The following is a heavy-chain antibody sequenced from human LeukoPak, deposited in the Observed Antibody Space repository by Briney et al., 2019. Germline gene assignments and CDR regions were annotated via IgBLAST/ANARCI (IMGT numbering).Heavy chain of an antibody. CDR1: GFIFSSYW. CDR3: ARGGDAFDD. CDR2: IKQDGSEK. D-gene: IGHD3-10*01. Sequence: GGSLRLSCAASGFIFSSYWMSWVRQAPGKGLEWVANIKQDGSEKYYVDSVKGRFTISRDNAKNSLYLQMNSLRAEETAVYYCARGGDAFDDWGQGTLVSVSS. J-gene: IGHJ4*02. V-gene: IGHV3-7*03.